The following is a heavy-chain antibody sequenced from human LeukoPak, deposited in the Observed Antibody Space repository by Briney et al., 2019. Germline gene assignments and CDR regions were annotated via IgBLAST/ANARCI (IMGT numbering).Heavy chain of an antibody. CDR3: AKWGCSGGSCYPFDY. V-gene: IGHV3-23*01. CDR1: GFTFSSYA. D-gene: IGHD2-15*01. Sequence: GGSLRLSCAASGFTFSSYAMSWVRQIPGKGLEWVSAISGTGNRTYYADSVKGRFTISRDNSKNTLYLQMNSLRAEDTAVYYCAKWGCSGGSCYPFDYWGQGTLVTVSS. J-gene: IGHJ4*02. CDR2: ISGTGNRT.